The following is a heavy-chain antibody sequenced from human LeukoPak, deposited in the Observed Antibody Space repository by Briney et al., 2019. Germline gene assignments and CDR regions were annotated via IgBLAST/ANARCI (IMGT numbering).Heavy chain of an antibody. D-gene: IGHD6-6*01. CDR2: INPSGGST. J-gene: IGHJ4*02. Sequence: ASVKVSFKASGYTFTSYYMHWVRHAPGQGLEWMGIINPSGGSTSYAQTFQGRVTMTSDTSTSTVYMEVSSLRSEDMAVYYCARYSSSSVDYWGQGTLVTVSS. CDR3: ARYSSSSVDY. CDR1: GYTFTSYY. V-gene: IGHV1-46*01.